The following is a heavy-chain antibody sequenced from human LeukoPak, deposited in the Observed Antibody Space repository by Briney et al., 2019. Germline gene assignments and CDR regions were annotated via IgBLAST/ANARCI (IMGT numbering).Heavy chain of an antibody. Sequence: GVALRLSCAASGFTVSSNYMSWVRQAPGKGLEGVSVIYSGGSTYYADSVKGRFTISTDNSKNTLYIQMNSLRAEDTAVYYCARNDGGAFDYWGQGTLVTVSS. CDR2: IYSGGST. J-gene: IGHJ4*02. V-gene: IGHV3-66*02. CDR3: ARNDGGAFDY. D-gene: IGHD1-1*01. CDR1: GFTVSSNY.